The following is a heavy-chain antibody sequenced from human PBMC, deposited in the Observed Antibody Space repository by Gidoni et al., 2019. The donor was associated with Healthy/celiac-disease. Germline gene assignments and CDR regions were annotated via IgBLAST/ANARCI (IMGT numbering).Heavy chain of an antibody. CDR3: ARVNKGGAFDI. D-gene: IGHD2-21*01. Sequence: EVQLVESGGGLVQPGGSLRLSCAASGFTFSSYDMHWVRQATGKGLEWVSAIGTAGDTYYPGSVKGRFTISRENAKNSLYLQMNSLRAGDTAVYYCARVNKGGAFDIWGQGTMVTVSS. CDR2: IGTAGDT. J-gene: IGHJ3*02. V-gene: IGHV3-13*01. CDR1: GFTFSSYD.